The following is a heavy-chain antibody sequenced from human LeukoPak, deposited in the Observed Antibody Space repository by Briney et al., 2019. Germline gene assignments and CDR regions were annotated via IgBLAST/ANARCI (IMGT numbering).Heavy chain of an antibody. V-gene: IGHV7-4-1*02. CDR3: ARGGPHDY. D-gene: IGHD3-16*01. CDR1: GYTFTDYT. CDR2: INTNTGNP. J-gene: IGHJ4*02. Sequence: GASVKVSCKASGYTFTDYTINWVRQAPGQGLEWMGWINTNTGNPTYAQGFTGRFVFSLDTSVSTAYLQINSLKAEDTAVYFCARGGPHDYWGQGTLVTVSS.